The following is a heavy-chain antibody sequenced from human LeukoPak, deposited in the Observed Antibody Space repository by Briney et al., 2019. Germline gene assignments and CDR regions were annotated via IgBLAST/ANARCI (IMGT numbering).Heavy chain of an antibody. D-gene: IGHD2-2*01. CDR1: GFTFSSYA. CDR3: AKPYCSSTSCPGGDAFDI. J-gene: IGHJ3*02. Sequence: GGSLRLSCAASGFTFSSYAMSWVRQAPGKGLEWVSAISSSGGSTYYADSVKGRFTISRDNSKNTLYLQMNSLRAEDTAVYYCAKPYCSSTSCPGGDAFDIWGQGTMVTVSS. CDR2: ISSSGGST. V-gene: IGHV3-23*01.